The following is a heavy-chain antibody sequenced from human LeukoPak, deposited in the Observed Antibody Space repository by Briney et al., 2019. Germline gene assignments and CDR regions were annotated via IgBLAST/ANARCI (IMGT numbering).Heavy chain of an antibody. CDR3: ATYSSGGG. Sequence: GGSLRLSCAASGFTFSSYGMHWVRQAPGKGLEWVSSITSSSSYIYYADSVKGRFTISRDNAKNSLYLQMNSLRAEDTAVYYCATYSSGGGWGQGTLVTVSS. CDR1: GFTFSSYG. D-gene: IGHD6-19*01. V-gene: IGHV3-21*01. CDR2: ITSSSSYI. J-gene: IGHJ4*02.